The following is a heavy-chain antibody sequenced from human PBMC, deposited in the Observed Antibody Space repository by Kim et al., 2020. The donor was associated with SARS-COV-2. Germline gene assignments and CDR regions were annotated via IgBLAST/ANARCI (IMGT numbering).Heavy chain of an antibody. V-gene: IGHV7-4-1*02. J-gene: IGHJ6*03. Sequence: TSAQGFTGRFVFALDTSVNTAYLQISSLKAEDTAVYYCARTNYDSFYYMDVWGKGTTVTVSS. CDR3: ARTNYDSFYYMDV.